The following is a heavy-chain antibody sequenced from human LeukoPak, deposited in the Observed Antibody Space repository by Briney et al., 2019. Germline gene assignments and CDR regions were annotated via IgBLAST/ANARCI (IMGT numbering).Heavy chain of an antibody. CDR3: AKESPYRAPTRTYYFDY. V-gene: IGHV3-23*01. J-gene: IGHJ4*02. CDR1: GFTFSSYA. CDR2: ISGSDGRL. Sequence: GGSLRLSCAASGFTFSSYAMSWVRQAPGKGLEWVSAISGSDGRLFYADFVKGRFTISRDNSKNTLHLQMNSLRAEDTAVYYCAKESPYRAPTRTYYFDYWGQGTLVTVSS. D-gene: IGHD5-18*01.